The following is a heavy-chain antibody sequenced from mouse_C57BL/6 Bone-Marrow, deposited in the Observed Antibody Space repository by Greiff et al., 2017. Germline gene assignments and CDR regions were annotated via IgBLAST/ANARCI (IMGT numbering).Heavy chain of an antibody. CDR3: ARSEKMANWDDY. CDR1: GYTFTSYW. J-gene: IGHJ2*01. V-gene: IGHV1-53*01. CDR2: INPSNGGP. Sequence: VQLQQPGTELVKPGASVKLSCKASGYTFTSYWMHWVKQRPGQGLEWIGNINPSNGGPNYNEKFKSKATLTVDKSSSTAYMQLSSLTSEDSAVXYCARSEKMANWDDYWGQGTTLTVSS. D-gene: IGHD4-1*01.